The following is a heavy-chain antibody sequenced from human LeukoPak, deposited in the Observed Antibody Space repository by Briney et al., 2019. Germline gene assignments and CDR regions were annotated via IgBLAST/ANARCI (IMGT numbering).Heavy chain of an antibody. V-gene: IGHV4-39*07. CDR1: GGSISSSSYY. D-gene: IGHD5-12*01. Sequence: SETLSLTCTVSGGSISSSSYYWGWIRQPPGKGLEWIGSIYYSGSTYYNPSLKSRVTISVDTSKNQFSLKLSSVTAADTAVYYCARQDIVATKRDYWGQGTLVTVSS. CDR3: ARQDIVATKRDY. CDR2: IYYSGST. J-gene: IGHJ4*02.